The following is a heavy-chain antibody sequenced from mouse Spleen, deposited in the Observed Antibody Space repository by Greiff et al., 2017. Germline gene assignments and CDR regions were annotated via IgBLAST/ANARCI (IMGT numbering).Heavy chain of an antibody. CDR1: GFNIKDTY. V-gene: IGHV14-3*02. CDR2: IDPANGNT. Sequence: EVKLVESGAELVKPGASVKLSCTASGFNIKDTYMHWVKQRPEQGLEWIGRIDPANGNTKYDPKFQGKATITADTSSNTAYLQLSSLTSEDTAVYYCARGLYGAVFDYWGQGTTLTVSS. J-gene: IGHJ2*01. D-gene: IGHD1-1*02. CDR3: ARGLYGAVFDY.